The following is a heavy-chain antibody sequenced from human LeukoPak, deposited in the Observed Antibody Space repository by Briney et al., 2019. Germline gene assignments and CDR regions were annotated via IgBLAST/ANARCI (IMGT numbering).Heavy chain of an antibody. V-gene: IGHV3-48*03. Sequence: GGSLRLSCAASGFTFSSYEMNWVRQAPGKGLEWVSYISSSGSTIYYADSVKGRFTISRDSSKNTLCLQMNRLRPEDAAVYYCAKAPVTTCRGAFCYPFDYWGLGTLVTVSS. J-gene: IGHJ4*02. CDR2: ISSSGSTI. CDR1: GFTFSSYE. D-gene: IGHD2-15*01. CDR3: AKAPVTTCRGAFCYPFDY.